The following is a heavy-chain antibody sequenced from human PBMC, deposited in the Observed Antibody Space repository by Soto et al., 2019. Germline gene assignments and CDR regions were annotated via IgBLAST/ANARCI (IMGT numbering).Heavy chain of an antibody. Sequence: PGWSLRLSWAASVFTFSNAWMNWVRQTPGKGLEWVGLSKSKTAGGTTDYTAPVKGRFTISRDDSENTLYLQMNSLKVEDTALYYCVSEVSGAFHIWGQGTMVTVS. V-gene: IGHV3-15*01. CDR1: VFTFSNAW. J-gene: IGHJ3*02. D-gene: IGHD6-25*01. CDR3: VSEVSGAFHI. CDR2: SKSKTAGGTT.